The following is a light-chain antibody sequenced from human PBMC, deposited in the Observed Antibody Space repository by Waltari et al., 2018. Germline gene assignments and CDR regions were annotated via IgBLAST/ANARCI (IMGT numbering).Light chain of an antibody. CDR3: QSYDTSLSVV. CDR1: GSNPGAGYT. CDR2: GTS. J-gene: IGLJ2*01. V-gene: IGLV1-40*01. Sequence: QSVLTQPPSVSGAPGQRVSISCTGSGSNPGAGYTLHWYQQHPGKAPKLPIYGTSTRPPGVPDRFFGSQSGTSASLAITALQAEDEAEYYCQSYDTSLSVVFGGGTKLTVL.